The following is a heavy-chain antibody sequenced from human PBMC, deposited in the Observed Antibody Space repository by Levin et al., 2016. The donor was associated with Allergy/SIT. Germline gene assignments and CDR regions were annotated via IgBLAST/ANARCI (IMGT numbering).Heavy chain of an antibody. Sequence: GGSLRLSCAASGFTFSSNSMNWVRQAPGKGLEWVSSISFSGSHIYYADSVKGRFTISRDNAKNSLYLQMNSLRVEDTAVYYCARDGPGRGIGDYWGQGTLVTVSS. CDR2: ISFSGSHI. CDR1: GFTFSSNS. D-gene: IGHD1-26*01. V-gene: IGHV3-21*01. J-gene: IGHJ4*02. CDR3: ARDGPGRGIGDY.